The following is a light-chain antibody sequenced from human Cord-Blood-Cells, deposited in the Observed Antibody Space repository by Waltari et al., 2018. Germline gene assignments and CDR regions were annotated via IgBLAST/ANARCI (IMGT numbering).Light chain of an antibody. V-gene: IGLV2-23*02. J-gene: IGLJ2*01. Sequence: QSALGQPASVSPLPGQAITISCTATSSDVWSSTLDSWYQQHPCKAPKLMIYEVRTLPSGVYNRFSGSKSGNTASLTLSGLQAEDEADYYCCSYAGSSTKVLGGGTNLTVL. CDR1: SSDVWSSTL. CDR2: EVR. CDR3: CSYAGSSTKV.